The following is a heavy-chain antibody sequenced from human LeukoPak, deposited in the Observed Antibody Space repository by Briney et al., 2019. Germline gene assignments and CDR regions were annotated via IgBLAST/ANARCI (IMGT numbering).Heavy chain of an antibody. CDR3: ARGRGLGMIVVVITTYWYFDL. CDR2: INHSGST. D-gene: IGHD3-22*01. Sequence: SQTLSLTCAVYGGSFSGYYWSWIRQPPGKGLEWFGEINHSGSTNYNPSLKSRVTISVDTSKNQFSLKLSSVTAADTAVYYCARGRGLGMIVVVITTYWYFDLWGRGTLVTVSS. J-gene: IGHJ2*01. CDR1: GGSFSGYY. V-gene: IGHV4-34*01.